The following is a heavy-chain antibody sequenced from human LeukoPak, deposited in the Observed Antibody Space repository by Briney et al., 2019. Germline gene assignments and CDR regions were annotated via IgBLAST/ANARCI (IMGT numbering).Heavy chain of an antibody. CDR1: GGSISSSSYY. CDR3: ARSDYSNLNDAFDI. Sequence: SETLSLTCTVSGGSISSSSYYWGWIRQPPVKGLEWFGSINYSGRTNYNLSLKSRVTISVDTSKNQFSLKLSSVTVADTAVYYCARSDYSNLNDAFDIWGQGTMVTVSS. CDR2: INYSGRT. D-gene: IGHD4-11*01. J-gene: IGHJ3*02. V-gene: IGHV4-39*07.